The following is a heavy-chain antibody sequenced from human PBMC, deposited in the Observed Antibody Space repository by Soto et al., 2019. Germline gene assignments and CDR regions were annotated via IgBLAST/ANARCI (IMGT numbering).Heavy chain of an antibody. D-gene: IGHD1-26*01. J-gene: IGHJ5*02. CDR2: IYYSGST. Sequence: SETLSLTCTVSGGSISSSNYYWGWIRQPPGKGLEWIGSIYYSGSTYYNPSLKSRVTISVDTSKNQFSLKLSSVTAADTAVYYCATQEVGGSYVYTXDPWGQGTLVTVSS. CDR3: ATQEVGGSYVYTXDP. CDR1: GGSISSSNYY. V-gene: IGHV4-39*01.